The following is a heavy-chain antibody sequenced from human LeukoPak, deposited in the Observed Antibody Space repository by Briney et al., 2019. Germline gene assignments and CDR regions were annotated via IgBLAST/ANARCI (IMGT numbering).Heavy chain of an antibody. V-gene: IGHV1-69*13. CDR2: IIPIFGTA. J-gene: IGHJ5*02. Sequence: ASVKVSCKASGGTFSSYPISWVRQAPGQGLEWMGGIIPIFGTADYAQKFQGRVTITADESTSTAYMELSSLRSEDTAFYYCAKTIVVAATSIWFDPWGQGTLVTVSS. CDR1: GGTFSSYP. CDR3: AKTIVVAATSIWFDP. D-gene: IGHD6-19*01.